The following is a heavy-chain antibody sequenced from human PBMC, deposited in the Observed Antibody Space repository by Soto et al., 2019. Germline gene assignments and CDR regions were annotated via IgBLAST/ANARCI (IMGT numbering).Heavy chain of an antibody. J-gene: IGHJ4*02. Sequence: GESLKISCKGSGYSFTSYWISWVRQMPGKGLEWMGRIDPSDSYTNYSPSFQGHVTISADKSISTAYLQWSSLKASDTAMYYCARHPPPYCSGGSCYHVGLDYWGQGTLVTVS. V-gene: IGHV5-10-1*01. CDR1: GYSFTSYW. CDR3: ARHPPPYCSGGSCYHVGLDY. D-gene: IGHD2-15*01. CDR2: IDPSDSYT.